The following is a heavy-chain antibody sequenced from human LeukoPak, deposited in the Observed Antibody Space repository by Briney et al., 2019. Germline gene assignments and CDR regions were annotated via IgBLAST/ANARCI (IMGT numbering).Heavy chain of an antibody. V-gene: IGHV6-1*01. CDR3: ARDLVATISGGFAGFDY. J-gene: IGHJ4*02. Sequence: SQTLPLTCAISGDSVSSNSAAWNWIRQSPSRGLEWLGRTYYRSKWYNDYAVSVKSRITINPDTSKNQFSLQLNSVTPEDTAVYYCARDLVATISGGFAGFDYWGQGTLVTVSS. CDR2: TYYRSKWYN. CDR1: GDSVSSNSAA. D-gene: IGHD5-12*01.